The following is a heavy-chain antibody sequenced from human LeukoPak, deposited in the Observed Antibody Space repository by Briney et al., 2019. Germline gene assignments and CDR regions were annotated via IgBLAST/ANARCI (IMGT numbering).Heavy chain of an antibody. V-gene: IGHV3-7*01. D-gene: IGHD6-13*01. CDR2: IKQDGSEI. CDR3: ARDPAYSSFDY. CDR1: GFTFSSYY. J-gene: IGHJ4*02. Sequence: GGSLRLSCVASGFTFSSYYMSWVRQAPGKGLEWVANIKQDGSEIYYVDSVKGRFTISRDNAKNSLYLQMNSLRAEDTAVYYCARDPAYSSFDYWGQGTLVTVSS.